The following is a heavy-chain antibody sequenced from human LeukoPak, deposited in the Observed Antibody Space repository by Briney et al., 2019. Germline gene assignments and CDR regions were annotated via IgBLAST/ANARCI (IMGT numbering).Heavy chain of an antibody. CDR1: GFTFSSYA. CDR3: AKDHLVGATFGSWFDP. Sequence: PGRSLRLSCAASGFTFSSYAMHWVRQAPGKGLEWVAVISYDGSNKYYADSVKGRFTISRDNSKNTLYLQMNSLRAEDTAVYYCAKDHLVGATFGSWFDPWGQGTLVTVSS. CDR2: ISYDGSNK. J-gene: IGHJ5*02. D-gene: IGHD1-26*01. V-gene: IGHV3-30*04.